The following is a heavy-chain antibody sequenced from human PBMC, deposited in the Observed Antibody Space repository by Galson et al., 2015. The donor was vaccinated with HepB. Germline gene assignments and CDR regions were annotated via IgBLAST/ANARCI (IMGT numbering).Heavy chain of an antibody. CDR3: ARGGGSGSKGLDY. CDR2: ISPYNGNT. J-gene: IGHJ4*02. CDR1: GYSFTSDG. Sequence: CKASGYSFTSDGITWVRQAPGQGLEWMGWISPYNGNTNYAQKLQGRLTLTTDTSTSTAYMELRSLRSDDTAVYYCARGGGSGSKGLDYWGQGTLVTVSS. D-gene: IGHD3-10*01. V-gene: IGHV1-18*04.